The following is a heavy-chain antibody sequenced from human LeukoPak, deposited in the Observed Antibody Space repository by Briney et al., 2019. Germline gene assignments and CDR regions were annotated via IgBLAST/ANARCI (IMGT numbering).Heavy chain of an antibody. Sequence: ASVKVSCKASGYTFTGYYMHWVRQAPGQGLEWMGWINPNSGDTNYAQKFQGRVTITADKSTSTAYMELSSLRSEDTAVYYCASRITITAPDYYYHGMDVWGQGTTVTVSS. CDR3: ASRITITAPDYYYHGMDV. J-gene: IGHJ6*02. V-gene: IGHV1-2*02. CDR2: INPNSGDT. D-gene: IGHD3-3*01. CDR1: GYTFTGYY.